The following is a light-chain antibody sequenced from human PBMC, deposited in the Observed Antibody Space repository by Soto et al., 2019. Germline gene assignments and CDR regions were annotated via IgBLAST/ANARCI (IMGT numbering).Light chain of an antibody. V-gene: IGKV1-5*03. CDR1: QRISTW. CDR3: QQYKIYPRT. J-gene: IGKJ1*01. CDR2: RAS. Sequence: DIQMTQSPSTLSASVGDSVTITCRASQRISTWLAWFQQKPGKAPKFLIYRASSLESGIPSRFSGSGSGTDFTLTISSLQPDDFASYYCQQYKIYPRTFGQGTKVEIK.